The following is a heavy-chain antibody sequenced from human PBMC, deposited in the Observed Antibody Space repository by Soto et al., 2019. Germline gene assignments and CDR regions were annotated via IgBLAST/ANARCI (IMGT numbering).Heavy chain of an antibody. CDR2: IYYSGNT. J-gene: IGHJ4*02. CDR1: GGSLGSISYY. Sequence: PSETLSLTCPVSGGSLGSISYYWGWIRQSPGKGLDWIGNIYYSGNTFYNPSLKSRVTISVDTSKNPFYLHLSSVTAADTAIFYCASIAAPGTTHFDFWGQGTLVTVSS. D-gene: IGHD6-13*01. V-gene: IGHV4-39*01. CDR3: ASIAAPGTTHFDF.